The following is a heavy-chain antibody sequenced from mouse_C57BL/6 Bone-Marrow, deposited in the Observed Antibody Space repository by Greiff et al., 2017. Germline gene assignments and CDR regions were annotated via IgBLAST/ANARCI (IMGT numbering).Heavy chain of an antibody. J-gene: IGHJ2*01. CDR3: ARSGGYFDY. CDR2: IDPSDSET. V-gene: IGHV1-52*01. CDR1: GYTFTSYW. Sequence: QVQLQQPGAELVRPGSSVKLSCKASGYTFTSYWMHWVKQRPIQGLEWIGNIDPSDSETNYNQKFKDKATLTVDKSSSTAYMQLSSLTSEDSAVYYCARSGGYFDYWGQGTTLTVSS. D-gene: IGHD1-3*01.